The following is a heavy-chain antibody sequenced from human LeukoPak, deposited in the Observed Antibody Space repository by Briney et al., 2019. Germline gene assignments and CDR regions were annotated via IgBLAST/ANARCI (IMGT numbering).Heavy chain of an antibody. CDR2: INPNSGGT. V-gene: IGHV1-2*02. J-gene: IGHJ4*02. CDR1: VYTFTGYY. CDR3: AHSSTY. Sequence: ASVKVSCKASVYTFTGYYIHWAQQAPREGLEWMGWINPNSGGTEYAQKFQGRVTMTRDTSISTAYMELTRLTSDDTAVYYCAHSSTYWGQGTLVTVSS.